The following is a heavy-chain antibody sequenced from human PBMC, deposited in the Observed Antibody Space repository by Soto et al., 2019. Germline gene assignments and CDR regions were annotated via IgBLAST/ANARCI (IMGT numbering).Heavy chain of an antibody. Sequence: GGSLRLSCAASGFTVSSNYMSWVRQAPGKGLEWVSVIYSGGSTYYADSVKGRFAISRDNSKNTLYLQMNSLRAEDTAVYYCARDQYGNSYFDYWGQGTLVTVSS. CDR3: ARDQYGNSYFDY. D-gene: IGHD3-10*01. CDR1: GFTVSSNY. CDR2: IYSGGST. V-gene: IGHV3-53*01. J-gene: IGHJ4*02.